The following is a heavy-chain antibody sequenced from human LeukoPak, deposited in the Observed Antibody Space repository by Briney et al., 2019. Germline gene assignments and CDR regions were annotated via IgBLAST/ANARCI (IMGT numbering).Heavy chain of an antibody. V-gene: IGHV1-2*02. D-gene: IGHD1-26*01. J-gene: IGHJ4*02. CDR1: GYTFTGYY. CDR2: INPNSGGT. Sequence: ASVTVSCTASGYTFTGYYMHWVRQAPGQGLEWMGWINPNSGGTNYAQKFQGRVTMTRDTSISTAYMELSRLRSDDTAVYYCARGGWEQRSAYDYWGQGTLVTVSS. CDR3: ARGGWEQRSAYDY.